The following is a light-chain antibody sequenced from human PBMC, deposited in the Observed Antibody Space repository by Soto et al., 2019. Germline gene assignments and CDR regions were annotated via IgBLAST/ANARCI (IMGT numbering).Light chain of an antibody. CDR2: DVS. Sequence: QPASVSGSPGQSITISCTGTSSDVGGYNYVSWYQQHPGKAPKFIIYDVSNRPSGVSNRVSGSKSGNTASLTISGLQAEDEADYYCSSYTTSDTRQIVFGTGTKLTVL. CDR1: SSDVGGYNY. J-gene: IGLJ1*01. CDR3: SSYTTSDTRQIV. V-gene: IGLV2-14*01.